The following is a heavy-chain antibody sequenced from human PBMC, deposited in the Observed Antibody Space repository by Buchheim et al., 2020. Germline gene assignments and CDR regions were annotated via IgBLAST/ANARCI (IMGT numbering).Heavy chain of an antibody. CDR1: GFTFSDYY. J-gene: IGHJ6*02. Sequence: QVQLVESGGGLVKPGGSLRLSCAASGFTFSDYYMSWIRQAPGKGLEWVSYISSSSSYTNYADSVKGRFTISRDNAKNSLYRKMNSLRAEDTAVYYCARHPERYCSGGSCYALGYYYGMDVWGQGTT. CDR2: ISSSSSYT. D-gene: IGHD2-15*01. V-gene: IGHV3-11*05. CDR3: ARHPERYCSGGSCYALGYYYGMDV.